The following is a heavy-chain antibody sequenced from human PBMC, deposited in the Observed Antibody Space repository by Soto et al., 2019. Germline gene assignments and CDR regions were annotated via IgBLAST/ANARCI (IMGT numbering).Heavy chain of an antibody. J-gene: IGHJ3*02. V-gene: IGHV3-23*01. CDR1: GLTFSSSA. D-gene: IGHD5-12*01. CDR2: ISGSGVDT. Sequence: GGTLRLSCAASGLTFSSSAMNWVRQAPGEGLQWVSAISGSGVDTYYADSVKGRFTISRDTSYNTLYLQMNSLRAEDTAVYYCAKDGRTPRWIYGFDIWGQGTMVTVS. CDR3: AKDGRTPRWIYGFDI.